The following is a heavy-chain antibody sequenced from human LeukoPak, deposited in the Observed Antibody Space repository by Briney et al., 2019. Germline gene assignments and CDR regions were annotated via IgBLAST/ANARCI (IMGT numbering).Heavy chain of an antibody. J-gene: IGHJ5*02. V-gene: IGHV4-39*01. CDR2: IYYSGST. D-gene: IGHD3-16*01. Sequence: SETLSLTCTVSGGYISSSSYYWGWIRQPPGKGLEWIGSIYYSGSTYYNPSLKSRVTISVDTSKNQFSLKLSSVTAADTAVYYCARTTRFEDIAWFDPWGQGTLVTVSS. CDR3: ARTTRFEDIAWFDP. CDR1: GGYISSSSYY.